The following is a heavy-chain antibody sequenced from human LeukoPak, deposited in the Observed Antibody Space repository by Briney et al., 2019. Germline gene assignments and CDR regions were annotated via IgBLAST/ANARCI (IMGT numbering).Heavy chain of an antibody. CDR3: ATLSRLGYCTNGVCYPRDY. D-gene: IGHD2-8*01. CDR1: GGTFSSYA. V-gene: IGHV1-69*06. CDR2: IIPIFGTA. J-gene: IGHJ4*02. Sequence: SVKVSCKASGGTFSSYAISWVRQAPGQGLEWMGGIIPIFGTAIYAQKFQGRVTMTEGTSTDTAYMELSSLRSEDTAVYYCATLSRLGYCTNGVCYPRDYWGQGTLVTVSS.